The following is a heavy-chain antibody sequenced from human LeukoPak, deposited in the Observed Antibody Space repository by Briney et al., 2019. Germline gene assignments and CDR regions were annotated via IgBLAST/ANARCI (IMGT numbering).Heavy chain of an antibody. V-gene: IGHV3-23*01. J-gene: IGHJ4*02. CDR3: AKERSLSTWLGDY. CDR1: GFTFSTYD. Sequence: AGGSLRLSCAASGFTFSTYDVSWVRQAPGKGLEWVSAISGTGGGTYYSDSVKGRFTISRDNSKNTLYLQMNSLSPEDTAVYYCAKERSLSTWLGDYWGQGTLVTVSS. D-gene: IGHD6-13*01. CDR2: ISGTGGGT.